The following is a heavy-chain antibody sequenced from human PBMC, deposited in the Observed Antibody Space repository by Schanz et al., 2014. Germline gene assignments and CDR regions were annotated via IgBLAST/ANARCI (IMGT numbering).Heavy chain of an antibody. Sequence: EVLLVESGGGLVKPGGSLRLSCEASGFTFITYTMNWVRQAPGKGLEWVSSISGRSSHIYYADSVKGRFTISRDNAKNTLYLQMNSLRAEDTAVYYCARDSRPNYDFLTAYYSIDYWGQGTLVTVSS. V-gene: IGHV3-21*02. J-gene: IGHJ4*02. CDR3: ARDSRPNYDFLTAYYSIDY. CDR2: ISGRSSHI. CDR1: GFTFITYT. D-gene: IGHD3-9*01.